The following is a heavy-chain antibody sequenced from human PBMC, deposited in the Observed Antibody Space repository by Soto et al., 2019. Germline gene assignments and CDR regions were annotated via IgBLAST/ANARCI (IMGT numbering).Heavy chain of an antibody. J-gene: IGHJ6*02. CDR3: ARDRQYYGSGSYWNYGMDV. CDR1: GGSFSGYY. Sequence: SETLSLTCAVYGGSFSGYYWSWIRQPPGKGLEWIGEINHSGSTNYNPSLKSRVTISVDTSKNQFSLKLSSVTAADTAVYYCARDRQYYGSGSYWNYGMDVWGQGTTVTVSS. D-gene: IGHD3-10*01. CDR2: INHSGST. V-gene: IGHV4-34*01.